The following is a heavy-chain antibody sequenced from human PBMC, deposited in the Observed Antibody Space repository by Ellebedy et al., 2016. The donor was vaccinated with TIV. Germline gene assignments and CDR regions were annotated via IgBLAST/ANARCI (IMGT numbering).Heavy chain of an antibody. CDR2: ITGRGDT. J-gene: IGHJ6*03. CDR3: ARAEIEVARTHHYYYMDV. Sequence: GGSLRLXCSTSEFTFSSFEMSWVRQAPGKGLECVSRITGRGDTVYADSVKGRFIISRDNSKSTLSLQMNSLRVEDTGVYYCARAEIEVARTHHYYYMDVWGKGTTVTVSS. CDR1: EFTFSSFE. V-gene: IGHV3-23*01. D-gene: IGHD1-14*01.